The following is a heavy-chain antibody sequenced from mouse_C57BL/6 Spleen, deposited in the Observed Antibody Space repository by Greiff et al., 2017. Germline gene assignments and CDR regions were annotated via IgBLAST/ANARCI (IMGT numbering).Heavy chain of an antibody. CDR2: IYPGDGDT. D-gene: IGHD1-3*01. J-gene: IGHJ3*01. CDR3: ARGGAMKESFAY. V-gene: IGHV1-80*01. CDR1: GYAFSSYW. Sequence: VQRVESGAELVKPGASVKISCKASGYAFSSYWMNWVKQRPGKGLEWIGQIYPGDGDTNYNGKFKGKATLTADKSSSTAYMQLSSLTSEDSAVYFGARGGAMKESFAYWGQGTLVTVSA.